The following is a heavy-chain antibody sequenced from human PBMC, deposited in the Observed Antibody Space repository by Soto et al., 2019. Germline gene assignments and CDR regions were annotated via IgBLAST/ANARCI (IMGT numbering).Heavy chain of an antibody. CDR2: ISNDVRNK. CDR3: ARDHGGGNVYGDSGY. CDR1: GFIFSKYG. V-gene: IGHV3-30*03. J-gene: IGHJ4*02. D-gene: IGHD4-17*01. Sequence: QVQLVESGGGVVQPGRSLRLSCVDSGFIFSKYGMHWVRQAPGKGLEWVAFISNDVRNKNYAESVKGRFSISRDNSKSTLYLEMNSLRPEDTAFYYCARDHGGGNVYGDSGYWGQGTLVTVSS.